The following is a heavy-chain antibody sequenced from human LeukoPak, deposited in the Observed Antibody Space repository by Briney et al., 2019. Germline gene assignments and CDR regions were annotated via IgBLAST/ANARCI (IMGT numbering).Heavy chain of an antibody. Sequence: ASVKVSCKASGYTFTGYYMHWVRQAPGQGLEWMGWINPNSGGTNYAQKFQGRVTMTRDTSISTAYTELSRLRSDDTTVYYCAATDYYDSSGYQNWVYWGQGTLVTVSS. D-gene: IGHD3-22*01. J-gene: IGHJ4*02. CDR1: GYTFTGYY. CDR2: INPNSGGT. V-gene: IGHV1-2*02. CDR3: AATDYYDSSGYQNWVY.